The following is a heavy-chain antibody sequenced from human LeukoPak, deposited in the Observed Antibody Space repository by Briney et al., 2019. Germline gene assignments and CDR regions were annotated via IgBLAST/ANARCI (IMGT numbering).Heavy chain of an antibody. V-gene: IGHV3-23*01. Sequence: GGSLRLSCAASGFTFNNYAMNWVRQAPGKGLEWVSGISGFGGSTYYAPSVKGRLTISRDNFGDMLYLHLDSLRIEDTAIYYCARRSGSSWSSFDYWGQGALVTVSS. CDR1: GFTFNNYA. D-gene: IGHD6-13*01. J-gene: IGHJ4*02. CDR2: ISGFGGST. CDR3: ARRSGSSWSSFDY.